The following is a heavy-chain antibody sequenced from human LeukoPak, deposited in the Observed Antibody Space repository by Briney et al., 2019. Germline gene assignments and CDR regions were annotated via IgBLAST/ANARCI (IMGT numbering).Heavy chain of an antibody. CDR3: ARGLHSGWYRYYYYGMDV. CDR2: MNPNSGNT. CDR1: GYTFTSYG. V-gene: IGHV1-8*01. D-gene: IGHD6-19*01. Sequence: ASVKVSCKASGYTFTSYGINWVRQATGQGLEWMGWMNPNSGNTGYAQKFQGRVTMTRNTSISTAYMELSSLRSEDTAVYYCARGLHSGWYRYYYYGMDVWGQGTTVTVSS. J-gene: IGHJ6*02.